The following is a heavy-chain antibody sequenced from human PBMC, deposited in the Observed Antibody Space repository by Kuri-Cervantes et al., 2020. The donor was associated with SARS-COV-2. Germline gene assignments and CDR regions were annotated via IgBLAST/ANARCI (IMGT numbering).Heavy chain of an antibody. J-gene: IGHJ3*02. V-gene: IGHV3-7*01. CDR1: GFTFSSYW. D-gene: IGHD3-22*01. CDR2: IKQDGSEK. CDR3: ARGSAYYDSSGPETFDI. Sequence: GGSLKISCAASGFTFSSYWMSWVRQAPGKGLEWVANIKQDGSEKYYVDSVKGRFTISRDNAKNSLYLQMNGLRAEDTAVYHCARGSAYYDSSGPETFDIWGQGTMVTVSS.